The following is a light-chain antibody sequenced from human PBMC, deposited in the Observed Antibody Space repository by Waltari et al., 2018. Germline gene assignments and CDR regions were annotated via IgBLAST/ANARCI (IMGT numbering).Light chain of an antibody. CDR2: DVI. CDR1: SSDVGTYDS. J-gene: IGLJ2*01. CDR3: SSYAGTYSLI. V-gene: IGLV2-11*01. Sequence: QSALAQPRSVSGSPGQSVIISCTGSSSDVGTYDSVSWFQQHPGKVPKLISYDVIKRPSGVPDRFSGSKSCNTASLTISGLQAEDEADYYCSSYAGTYSLIFGGGTKLTVL.